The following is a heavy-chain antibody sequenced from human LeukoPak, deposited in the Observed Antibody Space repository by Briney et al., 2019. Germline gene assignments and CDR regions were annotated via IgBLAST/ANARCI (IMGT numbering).Heavy chain of an antibody. CDR1: GYTFTSYY. J-gene: IGHJ5*02. V-gene: IGHV1-46*01. D-gene: IGHD3-22*01. CDR3: ARVATYYYDSSGYRNNWFDP. Sequence: ASVKVSCKASGYTFTSYYMHWVRQAPGQGLEWMGIINPSGGSTSYAQKFQGRVTMTRDTSISTAYMELSRLRSDDTAVYYCARVATYYYDSSGYRNNWFDPWGQGTLVTVSS. CDR2: INPSGGST.